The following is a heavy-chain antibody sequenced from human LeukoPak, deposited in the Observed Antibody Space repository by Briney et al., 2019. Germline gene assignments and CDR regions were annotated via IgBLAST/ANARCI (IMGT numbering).Heavy chain of an antibody. Sequence: PSETLSLTCSVSGDSIENYYWTWIRQPAGKEPEWIGRVYPSGSSNYNPPLKSRLTMSVSTSRKQISLKLRSVTAADTAVYFCARMRRWQESFHFDHWG. J-gene: IGHJ4*01. D-gene: IGHD5-24*01. CDR3: ARMRRWQESFHFDH. CDR2: VYPSGSS. V-gene: IGHV4-4*07. CDR1: GDSIENYY.